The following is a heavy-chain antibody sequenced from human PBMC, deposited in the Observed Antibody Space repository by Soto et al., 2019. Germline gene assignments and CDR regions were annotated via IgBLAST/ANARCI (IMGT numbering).Heavy chain of an antibody. CDR1: GFTFSSYV. V-gene: IGHV3-30-3*01. D-gene: IGHD2-21*02. Sequence: QVHLVESGGGVVQPGRSLRLSCAASGFTFSSYVLHWVRQAPGKGLEWVAVISKDGSSKHYADSVKGRFTISRVNSKNTLYLQMNSLRPEDTAVYYCARSYCGDDCALDCWGQGTLVTV. CDR3: ARSYCGDDCALDC. J-gene: IGHJ4*02. CDR2: ISKDGSSK.